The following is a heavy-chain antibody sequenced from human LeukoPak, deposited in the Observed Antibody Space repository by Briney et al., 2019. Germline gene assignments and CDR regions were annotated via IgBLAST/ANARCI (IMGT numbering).Heavy chain of an antibody. CDR2: INSDGSTT. J-gene: IGHJ5*02. V-gene: IGHV3-74*01. CDR1: GFTFSSYW. Sequence: GGSLRLSCGASGFTFSSYWMHWVRQAPGKGLVWISRINSDGSTTSYADSVKGRFTISRDDSENTLYLQMNNLRAEDTAVYYCARTESYNSAAYNPTWGQGTLVTVSS. CDR3: ARTESYNSAAYNPT. D-gene: IGHD2/OR15-2a*01.